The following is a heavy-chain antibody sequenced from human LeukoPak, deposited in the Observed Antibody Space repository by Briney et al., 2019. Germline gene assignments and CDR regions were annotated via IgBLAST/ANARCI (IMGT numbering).Heavy chain of an antibody. V-gene: IGHV3-23*01. CDR2: ISDTGENT. CDR3: VRRHPAGQNYFDY. Sequence: PGGSLRLSCAASGFTFSSYAMHWVRQAPGKGLEWVSGISDTGENTVYADSVKGRFTISRGNSKNTLYLQMNGLRGEDTAAYYCVRRHPAGQNYFDYWGQGTLVTVSS. CDR1: GFTFSSYA. D-gene: IGHD6-19*01. J-gene: IGHJ4*02.